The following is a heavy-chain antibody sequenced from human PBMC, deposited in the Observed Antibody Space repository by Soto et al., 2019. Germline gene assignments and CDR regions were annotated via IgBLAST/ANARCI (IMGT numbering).Heavy chain of an antibody. CDR2: IWYDGSNK. V-gene: IGHV3-33*01. Sequence: GGSLRLSCAASGFTFSSYGMHWVRQAPGKGLEWMAVIWYDGSNKYNADSMKGRFTNSRDNAKNTLYQQMNRNRAEDTAVYYYVRDQDTYGLEVFNYWGQGTQVTVSS. CDR1: GFTFSSYG. D-gene: IGHD2-8*02. J-gene: IGHJ4*02. CDR3: VRDQDTYGLEVFNY.